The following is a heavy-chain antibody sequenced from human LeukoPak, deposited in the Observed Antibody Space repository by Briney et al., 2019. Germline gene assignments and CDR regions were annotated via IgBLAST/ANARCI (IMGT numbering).Heavy chain of an antibody. CDR2: INHSGST. CDR1: GGSFSGYY. D-gene: IGHD4-17*01. V-gene: IGHV4-34*01. CDR3: ARSNGDYPLGYFQH. Sequence: SETPSLTCAVYGGSFSGYYWSWIRQPPGKGLEWIGEINHSGSTNYNPSLKSRVTISVDTSKNQFSLKLSSVTAADTAVYYCARSNGDYPLGYFQHWGQGTLVTVSS. J-gene: IGHJ1*01.